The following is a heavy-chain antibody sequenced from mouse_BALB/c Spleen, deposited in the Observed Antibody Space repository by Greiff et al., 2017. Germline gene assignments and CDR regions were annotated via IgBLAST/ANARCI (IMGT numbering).Heavy chain of an antibody. CDR3: ARSLGRDYFDY. Sequence: VQLQQSGPELVKPGASVKMSCKASGYTFTDYVISWVKQRTGQGLEWIGEIYPGSGSTYYNEKFKGKATLTADKSSNTAYMQLSSLTSEDSAVYFCARSLGRDYFDYWGQGTTLTVSS. V-gene: IGHV1-77*01. J-gene: IGHJ2*01. CDR2: IYPGSGST. D-gene: IGHD4-1*01. CDR1: GYTFTDYV.